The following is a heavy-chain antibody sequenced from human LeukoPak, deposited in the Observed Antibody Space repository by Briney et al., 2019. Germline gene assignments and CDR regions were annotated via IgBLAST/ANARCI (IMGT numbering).Heavy chain of an antibody. CDR3: ARGGSDTAMAHDY. D-gene: IGHD5-18*01. CDR1: GFTFNNYA. CDR2: ISASGIST. V-gene: IGHV3-23*01. J-gene: IGHJ4*02. Sequence: PGGSLRLSCAASGFTFNNYAMSWVRQAPGKGLEWVSTISASGISTYYSDSVKGRFTISRDNSKNTLYLQVNSLRAEDTAVYFCARGGSDTAMAHDYWGQGTLVTVSS.